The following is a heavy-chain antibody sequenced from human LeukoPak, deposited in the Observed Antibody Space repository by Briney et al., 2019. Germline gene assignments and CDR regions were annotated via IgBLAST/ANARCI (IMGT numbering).Heavy chain of an antibody. V-gene: IGHV3-53*01. J-gene: IGHJ4*02. CDR3: ARDGGAGLDYDTN. CDR2: IYSGGST. D-gene: IGHD4-17*01. Sequence: GGSLRLSCAASGFTVSSNYMSWVRQAPGKGLEWVSVIYSGGSTYYADSAKGRFTISRDNSKNTLYLQMNSLRAEDTAVYYCARDGGAGLDYDTNWGQGTLVTVSS. CDR1: GFTVSSNY.